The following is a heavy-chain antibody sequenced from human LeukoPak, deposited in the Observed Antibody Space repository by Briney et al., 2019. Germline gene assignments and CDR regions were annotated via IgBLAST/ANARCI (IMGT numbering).Heavy chain of an antibody. V-gene: IGHV3-23*01. CDR3: AGSGYYLYYFNS. CDR1: GLTFSTDV. D-gene: IGHD3-3*01. Sequence: GGSLRLSCAVSGLTFSTDVMNWVRQAPGKGLEWVSSISGGGTSTYYADSVKGRFTISRDNSKTTLYLQMNSLRAEDTAVYYCAGSGYYLYYFNSWGQGTLVTVSS. J-gene: IGHJ4*02. CDR2: ISGGGTST.